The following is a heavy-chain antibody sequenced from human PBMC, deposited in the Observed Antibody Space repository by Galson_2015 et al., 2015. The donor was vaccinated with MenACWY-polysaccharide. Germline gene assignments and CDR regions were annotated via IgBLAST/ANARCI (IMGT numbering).Heavy chain of an antibody. Sequence: PALVKPTQPLALLCTFPGFSLTTSGEGVGWVRQPPGKALEWLEFIYWDDDKRYNPSLKSRLSITKDASKNEEVLIMSNMDPVDTGTFYCAHRGVNSGSGWAQGYLDSWGQGTLVTV. CDR1: GFSLTTSGEG. V-gene: IGHV2-5*02. CDR2: IYWDDDK. J-gene: IGHJ4*02. D-gene: IGHD6-19*01. CDR3: AHRGVNSGSGWAQGYLDS.